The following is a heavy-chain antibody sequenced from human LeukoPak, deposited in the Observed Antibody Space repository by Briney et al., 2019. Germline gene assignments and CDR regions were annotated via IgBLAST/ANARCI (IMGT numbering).Heavy chain of an antibody. CDR2: TSIDQGIK. J-gene: IGHJ4*02. V-gene: IGHV3-30*04. CDR1: GFRFTSYD. CDR3: ARDLYGDYVNQDY. Sequence: GGSLRLSCAASGFRFTSYDIHWVRQAPGKGLQWVAVTSIDQGIKLYTGSVKGRFTISRDNSKNTLYLQMSSLRAEDTAVYYCARDLYGDYVNQDYWGQGTLVTVSS. D-gene: IGHD4-17*01.